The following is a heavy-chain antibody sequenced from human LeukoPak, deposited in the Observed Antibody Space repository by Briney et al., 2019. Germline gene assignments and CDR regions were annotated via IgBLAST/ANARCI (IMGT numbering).Heavy chain of an antibody. CDR3: ARLPLYSSSWYRYYYYYGMDV. CDR1: GDSISSYY. J-gene: IGHJ6*02. Sequence: SETLSLTCTVSGDSISSYYWGWIRQPPGKGLEWIGSIYYSGSTYYNPSLKSRVTISVDTSKNQFSLKLSSVTAADTAVYYCARLPLYSSSWYRYYYYYGMDVWGQGTTVTVSS. V-gene: IGHV4-39*01. CDR2: IYYSGST. D-gene: IGHD6-13*01.